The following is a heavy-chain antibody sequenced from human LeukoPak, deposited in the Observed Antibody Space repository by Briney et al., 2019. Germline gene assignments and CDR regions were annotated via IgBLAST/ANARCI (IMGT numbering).Heavy chain of an antibody. V-gene: IGHV1-18*01. CDR3: ARDGANGSGFFYSPNAFDM. J-gene: IGHJ3*02. CDR2: ISAETGYT. D-gene: IGHD3-22*01. CDR1: GYTFTSYG. Sequence: ASVKVSCKSSGYTFTSYGIGLVRQAPGQGPEWMGWISAETGYTNYAQKFQDRVTMTTDTSTSTAYMELRRLKADDTAVYSCARDGANGSGFFYSPNAFDMWGQGTMVTVSS.